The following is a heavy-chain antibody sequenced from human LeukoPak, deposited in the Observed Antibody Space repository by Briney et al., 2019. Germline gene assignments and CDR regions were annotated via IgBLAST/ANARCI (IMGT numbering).Heavy chain of an antibody. V-gene: IGHV3-7*01. J-gene: IGHJ4*02. CDR1: VFSLGNYW. CDR3: AREGSSAISHAADF. D-gene: IGHD2-2*01. CDR2: INQDGSEK. Sequence: GGSLRLSCASSVFSLGNYWMIWVRPAPGKGLEGVANINQDGSEKYYVDSVSGRITISRDNAKNSLYLQMNSLRAEDAAVYSCAREGSSAISHAADFWGQGTLVTVSS.